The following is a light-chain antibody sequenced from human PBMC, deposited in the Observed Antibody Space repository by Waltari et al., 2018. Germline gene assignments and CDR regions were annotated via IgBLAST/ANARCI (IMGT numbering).Light chain of an antibody. CDR3: HSRDASGVAGS. V-gene: IGLV3-19*01. CDR2: DKN. Sequence: SSELTQDPAVSVAIGQTVRITCQGNILRSYYASWDQQRPGQAPILVIYDKNNRPSGVPDRFAGSSSHNTGSLTITGAQAEDEASYYCHSRDASGVAGSFGGGTKLTVL. CDR1: ILRSYY. J-gene: IGLJ2*01.